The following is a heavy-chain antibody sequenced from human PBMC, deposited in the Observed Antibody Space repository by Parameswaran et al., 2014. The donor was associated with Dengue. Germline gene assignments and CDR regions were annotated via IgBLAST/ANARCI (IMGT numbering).Heavy chain of an antibody. D-gene: IGHD2-8*02. J-gene: IGHJ6*02. V-gene: IGHV2-70*02. CDR3: ARVGLGVYGMDV. CDR1: GFSLSTSGMC. CDR2: IDWDDDK. Sequence: SGPTLVKPTQTLTLNCTFSGFSLSTSGMCVSWIRQPPGKALEWLALIDWDDDKYYSTSLKTRLTISKDTSKNQVVLTMTNMDPADTAVYYCARVGLGVYGMDVWGQGTTVTVSS.